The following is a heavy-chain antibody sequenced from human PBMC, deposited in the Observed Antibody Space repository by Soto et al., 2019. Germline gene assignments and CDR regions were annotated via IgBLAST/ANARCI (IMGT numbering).Heavy chain of an antibody. Sequence: ASVKVSCKASGYTFTSYAMHWVRQAPGQRLEWMGWINAGNGNTKYSQKFQGRVTITRDTSASTAYMELSSLRSEDTAVYYCARDRIVFWSGYDVFDIWGQGTMVIVSS. V-gene: IGHV1-3*01. CDR1: GYTFTSYA. CDR2: INAGNGNT. D-gene: IGHD3-3*01. CDR3: ARDRIVFWSGYDVFDI. J-gene: IGHJ3*02.